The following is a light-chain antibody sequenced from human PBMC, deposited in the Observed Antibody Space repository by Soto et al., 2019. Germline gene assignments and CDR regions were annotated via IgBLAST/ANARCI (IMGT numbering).Light chain of an antibody. V-gene: IGKV3-20*01. Sequence: EIVLTQSPGTLSLSPGETATLSCRASQTVNSDYLAWFQQRPGQAPRLLIFATSRRATDIPDRFSGSGSGTDFTRAIRRLEPEDFPVYYCHQFGYSPRTFGQGTKV. J-gene: IGKJ1*01. CDR1: QTVNSDY. CDR2: ATS. CDR3: HQFGYSPRT.